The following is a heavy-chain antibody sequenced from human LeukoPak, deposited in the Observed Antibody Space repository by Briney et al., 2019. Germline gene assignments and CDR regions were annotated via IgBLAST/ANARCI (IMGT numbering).Heavy chain of an antibody. V-gene: IGHV1-2*02. J-gene: IGHJ6*02. Sequence: VASVKVSCKASGYTFTGYYMHWVRQAPGQGLEWMGWINPNSGGTNYAKKFQGRVTMTRDTSISTAYMELSRLRSDDTAVYYCARDRTRRWFGESHYGMDVWGQGTTVTVSS. CDR1: GYTFTGYY. D-gene: IGHD3-10*01. CDR3: ARDRTRRWFGESHYGMDV. CDR2: INPNSGGT.